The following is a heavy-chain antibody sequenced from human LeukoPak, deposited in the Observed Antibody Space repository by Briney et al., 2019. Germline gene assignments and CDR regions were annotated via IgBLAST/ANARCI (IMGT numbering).Heavy chain of an antibody. Sequence: VGSLRLSCAASGFTFSSYGMRWVRQAPGKGLECVSAMSGSGGSTYYADSVKGRFTISRDNSRNTLFLQMNSLRAEDTAVYYCARKREDYFGSGLLDYWGQGTLVTVSS. V-gene: IGHV3-23*01. D-gene: IGHD3-10*01. J-gene: IGHJ4*02. CDR3: ARKREDYFGSGLLDY. CDR2: MSGSGGST. CDR1: GFTFSSYG.